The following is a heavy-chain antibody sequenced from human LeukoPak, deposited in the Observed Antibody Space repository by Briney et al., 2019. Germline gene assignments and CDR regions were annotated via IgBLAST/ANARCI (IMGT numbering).Heavy chain of an antibody. CDR2: ITSSSDHK. D-gene: IGHD1-26*01. CDR3: ARDPYSGGYYQYYYYYMDV. Sequence: PGGSLTLSCAASGFIFSAYNMNWVRQTPGKGLEWLSSITSSSDHKYYGDSVKGRFTISRDNAKNSLYLQINSLRAEDTGVYYCARDPYSGGYYQYYYYYMDVWGQGTTVTVSS. J-gene: IGHJ6*03. CDR1: GFIFSAYN. V-gene: IGHV3-21*01.